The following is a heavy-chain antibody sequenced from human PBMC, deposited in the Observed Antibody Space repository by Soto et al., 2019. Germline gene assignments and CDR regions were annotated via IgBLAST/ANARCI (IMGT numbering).Heavy chain of an antibody. D-gene: IGHD6-13*01. CDR2: TNHSGST. J-gene: IGHJ4*02. Sequence: SETLSLTCAVYGGSFSDYYWTWVRQAPGRGLEWIGETNHSGSTYYNPSLKSRVTISVDTSKNQFSLKLSSVTAADTAVYYCARGGFSSSWRLDYWGQGTLVTVSS. CDR1: GGSFSDYY. CDR3: ARGGFSSSWRLDY. V-gene: IGHV4-34*01.